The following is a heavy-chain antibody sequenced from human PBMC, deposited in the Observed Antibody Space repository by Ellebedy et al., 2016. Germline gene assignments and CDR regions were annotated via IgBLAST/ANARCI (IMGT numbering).Heavy chain of an antibody. CDR3: ARRAVPAAGWYFDL. Sequence: SETLSLTXPVSGGSISSSSYYWGWIRQPPGKGLEWIGSIYYSGSTNYNPSLKSRVTISVDTSKNQFSLKLSSVTAADTAVYYCARRAVPAAGWYFDLWGRGTLVTVSS. D-gene: IGHD2-2*01. V-gene: IGHV4-39*07. CDR2: IYYSGST. J-gene: IGHJ2*01. CDR1: GGSISSSSYY.